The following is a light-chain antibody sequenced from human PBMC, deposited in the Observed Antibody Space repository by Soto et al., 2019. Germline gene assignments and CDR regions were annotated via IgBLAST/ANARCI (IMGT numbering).Light chain of an antibody. V-gene: IGKV1-39*01. CDR3: QQYNSYPLT. J-gene: IGKJ4*01. Sequence: DIQMTQSPSSLSASVGDRVTITCRASQSISSYLNWYQQKPGKAPNLLIYAASSLRSGVPSRFSGSGSGTDFTLTISSLQPEDFATYYCQQYNSYPLTFGGGTKVDIK. CDR2: AAS. CDR1: QSISSY.